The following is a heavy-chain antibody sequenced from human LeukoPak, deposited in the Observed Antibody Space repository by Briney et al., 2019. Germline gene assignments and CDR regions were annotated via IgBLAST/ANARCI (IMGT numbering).Heavy chain of an antibody. J-gene: IGHJ3*02. Sequence: GASVKVSCKASGYTFTSYGISWVRQAPGQGLEWMGWISAYNGNTNYAQKLQGRVTMTTDTSTSTAYMELSRLRSDDTAVYYCARQQGGSYHDAFDIWGQGTMVTVSS. D-gene: IGHD1-26*01. CDR1: GYTFTSYG. V-gene: IGHV1-18*01. CDR2: ISAYNGNT. CDR3: ARQQGGSYHDAFDI.